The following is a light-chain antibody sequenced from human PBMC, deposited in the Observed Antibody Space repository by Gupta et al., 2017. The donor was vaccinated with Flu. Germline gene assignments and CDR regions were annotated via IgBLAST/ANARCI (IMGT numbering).Light chain of an antibody. Sequence: DIVITQSPDSLAASLGERATINCKSSQSVLYSSNNKNYLAWYQQKPGQPPKLLIYWASSREAGVPDRFSGSGYGTDFALTISSRQAEDVAVYYCQQYESNPSITFGQGTRLEIK. J-gene: IGKJ5*01. CDR3: QQYESNPSIT. V-gene: IGKV4-1*01. CDR2: WAS. CDR1: QSVLYSSNNKNY.